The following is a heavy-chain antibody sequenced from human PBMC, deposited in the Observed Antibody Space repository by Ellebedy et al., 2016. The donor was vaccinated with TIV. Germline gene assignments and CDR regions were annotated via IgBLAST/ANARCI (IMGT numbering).Heavy chain of an antibody. J-gene: IGHJ4*02. CDR1: GFTVSSHW. Sequence: GESLKISCAASGFTVSSHWMHWVRQAPGKGLVWVSRINTDGSSPTYADSVKGRFTVSRDNSKNTLYLQMSSLSAEDTAFYYCTSGHSATSHYWGQGTLVTASS. D-gene: IGHD3-10*01. CDR2: INTDGSSP. V-gene: IGHV3-74*01. CDR3: TSGHSATSHY.